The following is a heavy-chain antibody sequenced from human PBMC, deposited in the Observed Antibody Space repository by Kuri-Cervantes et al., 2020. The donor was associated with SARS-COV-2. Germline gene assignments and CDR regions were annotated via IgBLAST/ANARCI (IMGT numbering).Heavy chain of an antibody. CDR3: ARGVGAAVAGTLITIYYYYGMDV. J-gene: IGHJ6*02. CDR1: GGSFSGYY. D-gene: IGHD6-19*01. CDR2: INHSGST. V-gene: IGHV4-34*01. Sequence: LRLSCAVDGGSFSGYYWSWIRQPPGKGLEWIGEINHSGSTNDNPSLKSRVTISVDTSKNQFSLKLSSVTAADTAVYYCARGVGAAVAGTLITIYYYYGMDVWGQGTTVTVSS.